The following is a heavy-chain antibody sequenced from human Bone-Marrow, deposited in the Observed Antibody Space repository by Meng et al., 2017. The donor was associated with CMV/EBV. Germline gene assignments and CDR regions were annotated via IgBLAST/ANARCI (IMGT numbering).Heavy chain of an antibody. CDR1: GFTFSEYY. Sequence: CAASGFTFSEYYMSWIRQAPGKGLEWVSYISSSSSYTNYADSVKGRFTISRDNAKNSLYLQMNSLRAEDTAVYYCARLRGSGSYYGYWGQGTLVTVSS. CDR3: ARLRGSGSYYGY. V-gene: IGHV3-11*06. D-gene: IGHD1-26*01. J-gene: IGHJ4*02. CDR2: ISSSSSYT.